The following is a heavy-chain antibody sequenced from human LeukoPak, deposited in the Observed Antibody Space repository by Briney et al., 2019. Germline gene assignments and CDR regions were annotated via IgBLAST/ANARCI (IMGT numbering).Heavy chain of an antibody. Sequence: GGSLGLSCAASAFTFSNYAMHWVRQAPGKGLEWVGVIFFDGTTKYYADSVKGRFTISRDNSRNTLYLQMNSLRPEDTAVYYCARGLELRGFFDYWGQGTLVTVSS. V-gene: IGHV3-30*04. J-gene: IGHJ4*02. CDR3: ARGLELRGFFDY. CDR2: IFFDGTTK. CDR1: AFTFSNYA. D-gene: IGHD1-26*01.